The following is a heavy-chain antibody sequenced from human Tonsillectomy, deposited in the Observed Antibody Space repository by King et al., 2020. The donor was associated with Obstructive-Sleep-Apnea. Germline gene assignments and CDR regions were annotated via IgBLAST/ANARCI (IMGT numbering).Heavy chain of an antibody. CDR3: ARGDGYSSSPTPF. V-gene: IGHV1-18*04. D-gene: IGHD6-13*01. CDR2: ISAYNGNT. CDR1: GYTFTLYG. J-gene: IGHJ4*02. Sequence: VQLVESGVEVKEPGASVKVSCKASGYTFTLYGISWVRQAPGQGLEWMGWISAYNGNTDYAEKFQGRVTMTTDTSTSTANMELTSLRSDDSAVYYCARGDGYSSSPTPFWGQGTLVTVSS.